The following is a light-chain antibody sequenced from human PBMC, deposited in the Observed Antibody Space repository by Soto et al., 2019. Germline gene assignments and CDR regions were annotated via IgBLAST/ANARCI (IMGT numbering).Light chain of an antibody. CDR1: QSVTSSY. CDR2: GAS. V-gene: IGKV3-15*01. Sequence: EIVLAQSPGGLSLSPGEGANLSCRASQSVTSSYLAWYQQKPGQAPRLLIYGASTRATGIPARFSGSGSGTEFTLTISSLQSEDFAVYYCQQYNNWRKCGQGTKVDIK. J-gene: IGKJ1*01. CDR3: QQYNNWRK.